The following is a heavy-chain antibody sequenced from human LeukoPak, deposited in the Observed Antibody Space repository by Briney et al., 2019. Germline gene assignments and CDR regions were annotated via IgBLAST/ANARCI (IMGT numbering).Heavy chain of an antibody. CDR3: ARGPSYYDILTGWGYYYYGMDV. CDR2: IYHSGST. CDR1: GGSISSGGYS. D-gene: IGHD3-9*01. Sequence: SETLSLTCAVSGGSISSGGYSWSWIRQPPGKGLEWIGYIYHSGSTYYNPSLKSRVTISVDRSKNQFSLKLSSVTAADTAVYYCARGPSYYDILTGWGYYYYGMDVWGQGTTVTVSS. J-gene: IGHJ6*02. V-gene: IGHV4-30-2*01.